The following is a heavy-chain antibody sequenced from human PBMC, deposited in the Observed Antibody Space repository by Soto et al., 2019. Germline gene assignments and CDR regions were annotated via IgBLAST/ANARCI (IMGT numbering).Heavy chain of an antibody. CDR2: IYYAGST. V-gene: IGHV4-59*12. J-gene: IGHJ5*02. CDR3: AKKGSGSGSYYKYPVDP. D-gene: IGHD3-10*01. Sequence: PSETLSLTCTVSGGSMISYYWSWIRQPPGRGLEWIGFIYYAGSTKYNPSLNSRVTISVDTSKNTLYLQMNSLRAEDTAVYYCAKKGSGSGSYYKYPVDPWGQGTLVTVSS. CDR1: GGSMISYY.